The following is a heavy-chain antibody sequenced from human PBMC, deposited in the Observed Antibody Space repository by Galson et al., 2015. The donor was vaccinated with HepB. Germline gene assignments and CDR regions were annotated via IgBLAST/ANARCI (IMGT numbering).Heavy chain of an antibody. CDR3: ARDRCTRTSCFFDY. D-gene: IGHD2-2*01. CDR1: GGSINSGGYS. J-gene: IGHJ4*02. V-gene: IGHV4-30-2*01. CDR2: IYHSGST. Sequence: TLSLTCAVSGGSINSGGYSWSWIRQPPGKGLEWIGYIYHSGSTYYNPSLKSRVSIFIDRSKNQVSLKLNSVTAADTAVYYCARDRCTRTSCFFDYWGQGTLVTVAS.